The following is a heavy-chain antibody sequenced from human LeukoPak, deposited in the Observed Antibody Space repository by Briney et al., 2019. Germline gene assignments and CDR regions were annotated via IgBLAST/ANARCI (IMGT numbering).Heavy chain of an antibody. J-gene: IGHJ3*01. CDR2: IKQDESEK. CDR3: ARRSGYYWDAFDV. V-gene: IGHV3-7*01. CDR1: GFTFNTYA. Sequence: GGSLRLSCTTSGFTFNTYAMSWVRQAPGKGLEWVANIKQDESEKNYVDSVKGRFTISRDNANNLLHLQMNNLRADDTAVYYCARRSGYYWDAFDVWGQGTMVTVSS. D-gene: IGHD3-22*01.